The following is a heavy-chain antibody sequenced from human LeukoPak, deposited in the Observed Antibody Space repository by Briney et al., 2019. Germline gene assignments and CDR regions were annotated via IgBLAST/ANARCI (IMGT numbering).Heavy chain of an antibody. J-gene: IGHJ5*02. CDR1: GGSFSGYY. CDR2: INHSGST. D-gene: IGHD3-10*01. CDR3: ASNSLYGSGTFSGWFDP. V-gene: IGHV4-34*01. Sequence: SETLSLTCAVYGGSFSGYYWSWIRQPPGKGLEWIGEINHSGSTNYNPSLKSRVTISVDTSKNQFSLKLSSVTAADTAVYYCASNSLYGSGTFSGWFDPWGQGTLVTVSS.